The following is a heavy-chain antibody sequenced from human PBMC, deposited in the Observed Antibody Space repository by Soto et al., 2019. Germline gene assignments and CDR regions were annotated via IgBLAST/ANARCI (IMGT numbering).Heavy chain of an antibody. Sequence: GGSLRLSCAASGFTFGNYAMHWVRQAPGKGLEWVAVTSYDGKNKYDADSVKGRFTISRDNSKNTLYLQMNSLRREDTAVYYCARVSFWSTYYYYYYMDVWGKGTTVTVSS. CDR1: GFTFGNYA. V-gene: IGHV3-30*04. CDR2: TSYDGKNK. J-gene: IGHJ6*03. CDR3: ARVSFWSTYYYYYYMDV. D-gene: IGHD3-3*01.